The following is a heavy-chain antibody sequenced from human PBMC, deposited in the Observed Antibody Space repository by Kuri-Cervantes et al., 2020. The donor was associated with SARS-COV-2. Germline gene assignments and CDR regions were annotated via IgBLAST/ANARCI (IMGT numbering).Heavy chain of an antibody. CDR2: IIPIFGTA. Sequence: SVKVSCKASGYTFTSYGISWVRQAPGQGLEWMGGIIPIFGTANYAQKFQGRVTITTDESTSTAYMELSSLRSEDTAVYYCVRAALYLRQHYYYMDVWGKGTTVTVSS. CDR3: VRAALYLRQHYYYMDV. CDR1: GYTFTSYG. J-gene: IGHJ6*03. D-gene: IGHD2-2*01. V-gene: IGHV1-69*05.